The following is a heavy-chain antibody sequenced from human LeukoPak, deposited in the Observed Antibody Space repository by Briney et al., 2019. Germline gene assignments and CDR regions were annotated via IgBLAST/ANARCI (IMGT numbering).Heavy chain of an antibody. D-gene: IGHD3-10*01. Sequence: GGALRLFCCASGFPLSSYGIAWVRQAPGKGPEWVAVISYDGSNKYYADSVKGRFTISRDNSKNTLYLQMNSLRAEDTAVYYCARDRENYGLDYWGQGTLVTVSS. CDR1: GFPLSSYG. V-gene: IGHV3-30*03. CDR2: ISYDGSNK. J-gene: IGHJ4*02. CDR3: ARDRENYGLDY.